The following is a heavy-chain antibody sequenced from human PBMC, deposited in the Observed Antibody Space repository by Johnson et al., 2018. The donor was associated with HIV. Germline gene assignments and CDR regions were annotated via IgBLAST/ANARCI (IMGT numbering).Heavy chain of an antibody. Sequence: VQLVESGGGVVQPGRSLRLSCAASGFMFSNYGMHWVRQAPGKGLEWVAVISYDGSNKYYADSVKGRFTISRDNSKNTLYLQMNSLRVEDTAVYYCARDFRYSSSWYDAFDIWGQGTLVTVSS. J-gene: IGHJ3*02. CDR2: ISYDGSNK. D-gene: IGHD6-13*01. CDR1: GFMFSNYG. CDR3: ARDFRYSSSWYDAFDI. V-gene: IGHV3-30*03.